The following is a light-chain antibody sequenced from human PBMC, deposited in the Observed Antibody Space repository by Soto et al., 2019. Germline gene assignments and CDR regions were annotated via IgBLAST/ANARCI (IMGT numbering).Light chain of an antibody. V-gene: IGKV3-15*01. J-gene: IGKJ2*01. CDR2: DAS. CDR3: QQYDSGYT. CDR1: QSVDDN. Sequence: EIVMTQSPATLSVSPGERATLSCRASQSVDDNLVWYQQKPGQAPRVLIYDASNRATGVPARFSGSGSGTEFTLIISSLEFGDSAVYYCQQYDSGYTFGQGTKLEIK.